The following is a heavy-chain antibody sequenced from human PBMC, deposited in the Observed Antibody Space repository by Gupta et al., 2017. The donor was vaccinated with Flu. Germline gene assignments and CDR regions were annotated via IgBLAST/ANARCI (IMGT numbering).Heavy chain of an antibody. CDR1: GGSISSYY. D-gene: IGHD6-13*01. J-gene: IGHJ3*02. CDR2: IYYSGST. V-gene: IGHV4-59*01. Sequence: QVQLQESGPGLVKPSETLSLTCTVSGGSISSYYWSWLRQPPGKGLEWIGYIYYSGSTNYNPSLKSRVTISVDTSKNQFSLKLSSVTAADTAVYYCARAGSSSWPDAFDIWGQGTMVTVSS. CDR3: ARAGSSSWPDAFDI.